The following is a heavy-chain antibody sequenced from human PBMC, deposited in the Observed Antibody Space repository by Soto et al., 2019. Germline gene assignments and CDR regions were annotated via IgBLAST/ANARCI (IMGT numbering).Heavy chain of an antibody. Sequence: QVQLVESGGGVVQPGRSLRLSCAASGFTFSSYGMHWVRQAPGKGLEWVAVIWYDGSNKYYADSVKGRFTISRDNAKNSLYLQMNSLRAEDTAVYYCASLGRHGWGQGTTVTVSS. V-gene: IGHV3-33*03. D-gene: IGHD3-16*01. J-gene: IGHJ6*02. CDR3: ASLGRHG. CDR1: GFTFSSYG. CDR2: IWYDGSNK.